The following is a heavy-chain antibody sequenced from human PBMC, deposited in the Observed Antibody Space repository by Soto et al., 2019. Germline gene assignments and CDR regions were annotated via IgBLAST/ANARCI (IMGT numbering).Heavy chain of an antibody. V-gene: IGHV4-59*01. CDR1: GGSISSYY. CDR3: ARGGSQARLEWLPLHNYYCYYGMDV. CDR2: IYYSGST. D-gene: IGHD3-3*01. Sequence: TSETLSLTCTVSGGSISSYYWSWIRQPPGKGLEWIGYIYYSGSTNYNPSLKSRVTISVDTSKNQFSLKLSSVTAADTAVYYCARGGSQARLEWLPLHNYYCYYGMDVWGQGTTVTVSS. J-gene: IGHJ6*02.